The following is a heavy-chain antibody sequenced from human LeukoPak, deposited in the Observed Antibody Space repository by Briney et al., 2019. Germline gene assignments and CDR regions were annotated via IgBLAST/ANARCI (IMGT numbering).Heavy chain of an antibody. CDR3: ARETIVVVVAATLNRFDP. CDR1: GGSISSGSYY. Sequence: SETLSLTCTVSGGSISSGSYYWSWIRQPAGKGLEWVGRIHTSGSTNYNPSLKSRVTISVATAKNQFSLKRSSVTAADTAVYYCARETIVVVVAATLNRFDPWGQGTLVTVSS. V-gene: IGHV4-61*02. CDR2: IHTSGST. J-gene: IGHJ5*02. D-gene: IGHD2-15*01.